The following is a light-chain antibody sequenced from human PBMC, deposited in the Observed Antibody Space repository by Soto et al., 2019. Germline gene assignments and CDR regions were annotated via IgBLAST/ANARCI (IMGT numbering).Light chain of an antibody. Sequence: ALTQPRSVSGSPGQSVTISCTGTSSVVFVYMSVSWCQQLPAKAPKSKISDFSKRSSGYTHQISSSKSGNTATMPISGLQAEDETDYLCCSYAGSYPQVFGHETKVTGL. CDR3: CSYAGSYPQV. V-gene: IGLV2-11*01. CDR2: DFS. CDR1: SSVVFVYMS. J-gene: IGLJ1*01.